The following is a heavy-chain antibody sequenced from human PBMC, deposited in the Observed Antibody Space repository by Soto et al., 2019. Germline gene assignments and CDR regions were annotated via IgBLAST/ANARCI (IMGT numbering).Heavy chain of an antibody. CDR2: INPSGGST. CDR3: ARPKRRDGYNFDFDY. J-gene: IGHJ4*02. Sequence: GASVKVSCKASGYTFTSYAMHWVRQAPGQRLEWMGIINPSGGSTSYAQKFQGRVTMTRDTSTSTVYMELSSLRSEDTAVYYCARPKRRDGYNFDFDYWGQGTLVTVSS. CDR1: GYTFTSYA. V-gene: IGHV1-46*03. D-gene: IGHD5-12*01.